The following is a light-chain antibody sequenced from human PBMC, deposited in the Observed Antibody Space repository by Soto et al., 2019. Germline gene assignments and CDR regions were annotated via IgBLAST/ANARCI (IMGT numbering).Light chain of an antibody. V-gene: IGKV3-11*01. CDR3: QQRST. CDR1: QSVSSY. CDR2: DAS. J-gene: IGKJ1*01. Sequence: EIVVTQSPATLSVSAGERATLSCRASQSVSSYLAWYQQKPGEAPRLLTYDASNRATGIPARFSGSGSGTDFTLTISSLEPEDFAVYYCQQRSTFGQGTKVDIK.